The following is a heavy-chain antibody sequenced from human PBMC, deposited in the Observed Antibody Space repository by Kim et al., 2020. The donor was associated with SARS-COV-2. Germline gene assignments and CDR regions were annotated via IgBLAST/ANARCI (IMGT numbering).Heavy chain of an antibody. V-gene: IGHV4-34*01. D-gene: IGHD3-3*01. Sequence: SETLSLTCAVYGGSFSGYYWSWIRQPPGKGLEWIGEINHSGSTNYNPSLKSRVTISVDTSKNQFSLKLSSVTAADTAVYYCARGGRRFLEWLYPGFDYWGQGTLVTVSS. CDR2: INHSGST. J-gene: IGHJ4*02. CDR3: ARGGRRFLEWLYPGFDY. CDR1: GGSFSGYY.